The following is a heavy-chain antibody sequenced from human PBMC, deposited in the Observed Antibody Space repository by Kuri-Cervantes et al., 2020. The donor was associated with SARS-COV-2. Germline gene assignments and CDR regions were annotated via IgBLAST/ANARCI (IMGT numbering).Heavy chain of an antibody. V-gene: IGHV3-21*03. J-gene: IGHJ4*02. CDR2: ISSSSSTI. CDR3: TTDRGLLFLEWLKDFDY. CDR1: GFTFSSYR. Sequence: GESLKISCAASGFTFSSYRVNWVRQAPGKGLEWVSSISSSSSTIYYADSVKGRFTISRDNAKNSLYLQMNSLKTEDTAVYYCTTDRGLLFLEWLKDFDYWGQRTLVTVSS. D-gene: IGHD3-3*01.